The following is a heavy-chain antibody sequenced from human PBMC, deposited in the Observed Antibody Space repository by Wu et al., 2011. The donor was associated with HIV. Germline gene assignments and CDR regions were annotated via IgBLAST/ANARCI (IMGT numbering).Heavy chain of an antibody. CDR1: GGTFSRYA. D-gene: IGHD2-15*01. CDR2: IIPLSGTA. CDR3: ASQNPDLVVVVAATHAPDAFDI. Sequence: QVQLVQSGAEVKKPGSSVKVSCKASGGTFSRYAISWVRQAPGHGLEWMGEIIPLSGTAKYAQKFRGRVTITTDDSTSTGYMELTSLRSEDTAVYYCASQNPDLVVVVAATHAPDAFDIWGQGTMVTVSS. V-gene: IGHV1-69*01. J-gene: IGHJ3*02.